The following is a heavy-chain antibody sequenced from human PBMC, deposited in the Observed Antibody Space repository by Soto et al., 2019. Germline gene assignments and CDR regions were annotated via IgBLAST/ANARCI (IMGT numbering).Heavy chain of an antibody. D-gene: IGHD3-3*01. Sequence: SGGSLRLSCAASGFTFSSYAMSWIRQPPGKGLEWIGEINHSGSTNYNPSLKSRVTISVDTSKNQFSLKLSSVTAADTAVYYCARQCQNYDFWSGYLFYFDYWGQGTLVNVSS. CDR1: GFTFSSYA. CDR2: INHSGST. J-gene: IGHJ4*02. CDR3: ARQCQNYDFWSGYLFYFDY. V-gene: IGHV4-34*01.